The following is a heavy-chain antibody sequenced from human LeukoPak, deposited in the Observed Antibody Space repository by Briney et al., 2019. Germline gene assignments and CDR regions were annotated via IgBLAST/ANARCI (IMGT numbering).Heavy chain of an antibody. CDR3: ARRQTKGGDGDY. D-gene: IGHD3-16*01. CDR2: INPSGGST. CDR1: GYTFTRYY. J-gene: IGHJ4*02. V-gene: IGHV1-46*01. Sequence: ASVKVSCKASGYTFTRYYMHWVRQAPGQGLEWMGIINPSGGSTSYAQKFQGRVTMTRDMSTSTVYMELSSLRSEDTAVYYCARRQTKGGDGDYWGQGTLVTVSS.